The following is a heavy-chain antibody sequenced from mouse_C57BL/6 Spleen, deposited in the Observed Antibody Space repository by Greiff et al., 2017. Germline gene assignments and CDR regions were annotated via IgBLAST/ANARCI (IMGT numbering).Heavy chain of an antibody. CDR2: ISYDGSN. CDR3: AASYGYYWYFDV. V-gene: IGHV3-6*01. J-gene: IGHJ1*03. CDR1: GYSITSGYY. D-gene: IGHD2-2*01. Sequence: EVQLQQSGPGLVKPSQSLSLTCSVTGYSITSGYYWNWLRQFPGNQLEWMGYISYDGSNNYNPSLKNRISITRDTSKNQFFLKLNSVTTEDTATYYCAASYGYYWYFDVWGTGTTVTVSS.